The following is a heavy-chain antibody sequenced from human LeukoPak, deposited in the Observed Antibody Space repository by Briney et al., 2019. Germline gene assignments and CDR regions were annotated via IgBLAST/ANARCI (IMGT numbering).Heavy chain of an antibody. D-gene: IGHD3-10*01. CDR1: GGSISSSSYY. V-gene: IGHV4-39*01. CDR2: IYYSGST. J-gene: IGHJ3*02. CDR3: ALPSMVRGVKDAFDI. Sequence: SETLSLTCTVSGGSISSSSYYWGWIRQPPGKGLEWIGSIYYSGSTYYNPSLKSRVTISVDTSKNQFSLKLSSVTAADTAVYYCALPSMVRGVKDAFDIWGQGTMVTVSS.